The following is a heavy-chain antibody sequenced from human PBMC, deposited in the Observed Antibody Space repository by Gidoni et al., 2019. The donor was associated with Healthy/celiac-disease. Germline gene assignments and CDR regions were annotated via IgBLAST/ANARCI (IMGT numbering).Heavy chain of an antibody. CDR2: T. J-gene: IGHJ3*02. Sequence: TYYNPSLKSRVTISVDTSKNQFSLKLSSVTAADTAVYYCAGARGTMIVVVGTAFDIWGQGTMVTVSS. D-gene: IGHD3-22*01. CDR3: AGARGTMIVVVGTAFDI. V-gene: IGHV4-31*02.